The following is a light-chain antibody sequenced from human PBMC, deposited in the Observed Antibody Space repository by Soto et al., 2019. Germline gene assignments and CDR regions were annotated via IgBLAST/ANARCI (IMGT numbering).Light chain of an antibody. CDR2: GAS. V-gene: IGKV3-15*01. CDR1: QSVSGN. Sequence: EIVMTQSPATLSVSPGERATLSCRASQSVSGNLAWYQQKPGQAPRLLIYGASTRATGIPARFSGSGSGTEFPLTISSLQSEDFAVYYCQQYNNSPVTFGQGTKVEIK. CDR3: QQYNNSPVT. J-gene: IGKJ1*01.